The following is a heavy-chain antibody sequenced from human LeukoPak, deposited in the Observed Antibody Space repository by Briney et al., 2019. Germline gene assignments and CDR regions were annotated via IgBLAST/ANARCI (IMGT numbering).Heavy chain of an antibody. V-gene: IGHV3-7*01. CDR2: INPDGSQK. Sequence: GGSLRLSCAASGFTFSLYWMTWVRQSPGKGLEWVADINPDGSQKYSVDSVKGRFTVSRDNAKNSLFLQMNSLRAEDTAVYYCVRQMIRFWFDPWGQGTQVTVSS. CDR1: GFTFSLYW. D-gene: IGHD3-16*01. CDR3: VRQMIRFWFDP. J-gene: IGHJ5*02.